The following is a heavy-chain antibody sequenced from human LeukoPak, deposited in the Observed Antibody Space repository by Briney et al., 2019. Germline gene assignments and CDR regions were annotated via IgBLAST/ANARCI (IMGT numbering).Heavy chain of an antibody. CDR3: ARGSESGGDIPPYYFDY. D-gene: IGHD2-21*02. V-gene: IGHV4-34*01. J-gene: IGHJ4*02. CDR2: FNHSGST. Sequence: PSETLSLTCAVYGGSFSGYYWSWIRQPPGKGLEWIGEFNHSGSTNYNPSLKSRVTISVDTSKNQFSLKLSSVTAADTAVYYCARGSESGGDIPPYYFDYWGQGTLVTVSS. CDR1: GGSFSGYY.